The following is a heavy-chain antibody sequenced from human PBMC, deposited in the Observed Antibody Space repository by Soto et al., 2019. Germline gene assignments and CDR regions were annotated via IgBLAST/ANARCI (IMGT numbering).Heavy chain of an antibody. CDR2: IKQGGGGK. D-gene: IGHD3-10*01. Sequence: RGSLRLSCAASGFTFSSYWMSWVRQAPGKGLEWVANIKQGGGGKYYVDSVKGRFTISRDNSKNTLYLQMNSLRAEDTAVYYCAKGYGSGSYYTPLDYWGQGTLVTVSS. CDR1: GFTFSSYW. CDR3: AKGYGSGSYYTPLDY. J-gene: IGHJ4*02. V-gene: IGHV3-7*03.